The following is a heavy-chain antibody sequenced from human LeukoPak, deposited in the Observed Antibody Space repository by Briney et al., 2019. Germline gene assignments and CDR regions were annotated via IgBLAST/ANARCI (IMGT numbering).Heavy chain of an antibody. D-gene: IGHD3-22*01. CDR2: INTNTGNP. V-gene: IGHV7-4-1*02. CDR1: GYTFTSYA. Sequence: GASVTVSCTASGYTFTSYAMNWVRQAPGQGLEWMGWINTNTGNPTYAQGFTGRFVFSLDTSVSTAYLQISSLKAEDTAVYYCARPGYYYDSSGYLFDYWGQGTLVTVSS. CDR3: ARPGYYYDSSGYLFDY. J-gene: IGHJ4*02.